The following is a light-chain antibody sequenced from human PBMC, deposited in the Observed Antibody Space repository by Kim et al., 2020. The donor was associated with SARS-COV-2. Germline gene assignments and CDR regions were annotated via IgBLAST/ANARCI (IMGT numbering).Light chain of an antibody. V-gene: IGKV3-11*01. Sequence: PGERATLSCRASQSVNSDLAWYQQKTGQAPRLLIYRAFNRATGIPARFSGSGSGTDFTLTISSLEPEDFAVYFCQQCRDWPPYTFGQGTKLEI. CDR2: RAF. CDR1: QSVNSD. J-gene: IGKJ2*01. CDR3: QQCRDWPPYT.